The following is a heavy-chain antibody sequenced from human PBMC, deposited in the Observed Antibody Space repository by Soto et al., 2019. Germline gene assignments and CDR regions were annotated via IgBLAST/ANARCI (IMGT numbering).Heavy chain of an antibody. Sequence: GGSLRLSCAASGYTFSDYYMSWIRKAQGTGLEWISYIDTSGTKIYYADSVKGRFTITRDNAKNSLYLEMNSLRDEDTAVYYCASHYDMWSGYLSPVDYWGQGTLVTVSS. D-gene: IGHD3-3*01. J-gene: IGHJ4*02. CDR3: ASHYDMWSGYLSPVDY. CDR2: IDTSGTKI. V-gene: IGHV3-11*01. CDR1: GYTFSDYY.